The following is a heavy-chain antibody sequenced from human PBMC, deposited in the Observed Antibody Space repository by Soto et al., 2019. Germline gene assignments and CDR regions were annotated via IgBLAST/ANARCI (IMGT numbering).Heavy chain of an antibody. D-gene: IGHD2-2*01. CDR1: GGSFSGYY. CDR2: INHSGST. Sequence: PSETLSLTCAVYGGSFSGYYWSWIRQPPGKGLEWIGEINHSGSTNYNPSLKSRVTISVDTSKNQFSLKLSSVTAADTAVYYCARAGRIYCSSTSCSRGRYYGMDVWGQGTTVTVS. J-gene: IGHJ6*02. V-gene: IGHV4-34*01. CDR3: ARAGRIYCSSTSCSRGRYYGMDV.